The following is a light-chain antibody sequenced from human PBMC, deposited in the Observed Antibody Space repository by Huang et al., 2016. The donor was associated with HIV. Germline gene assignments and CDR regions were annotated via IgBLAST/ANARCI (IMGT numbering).Light chain of an antibody. CDR3: QQSYYFPRT. J-gene: IGKJ2*01. CDR1: QRIDAY. V-gene: IGKV1-39*01. CDR2: ATS. Sequence: DIQMTQSPSSLSASVGDRVTITCRASQRIDAYLNWYQCKPGRAPKLLIFATSDLQSGVPSRFSGSRSGTTFTLSISNLQPQDFATYFCQQSYYFPRTFGQGTKMEMK.